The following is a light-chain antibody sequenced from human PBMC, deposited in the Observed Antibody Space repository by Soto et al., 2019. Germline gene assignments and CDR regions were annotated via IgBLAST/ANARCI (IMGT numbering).Light chain of an antibody. Sequence: EIVLTQSPGTLSLSPGERATLSCRASQSVSSSYLAWYQQKPGQAPRLLIYGASRGATGIPDRFSVSGSGTDFTLTISRLEPEDFAMYYCQQYGSSPATFGQGTKVEIK. CDR2: GAS. V-gene: IGKV3-20*01. CDR3: QQYGSSPAT. CDR1: QSVSSSY. J-gene: IGKJ1*01.